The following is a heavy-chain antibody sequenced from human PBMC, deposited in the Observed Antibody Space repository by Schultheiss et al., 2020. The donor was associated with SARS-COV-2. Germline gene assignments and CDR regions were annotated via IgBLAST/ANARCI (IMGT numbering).Heavy chain of an antibody. CDR3: ARGPSVAFRPKFDY. D-gene: IGHD4-23*01. CDR1: GGTFSSYA. J-gene: IGHJ4*02. V-gene: IGHV1-69*06. CDR2: IIPIFGTA. Sequence: SVKVSCKASGGTFSSYAISWVRQAPGQGLEWMGGIIPIFGTANYAQKFQGRVTITADKSTSTAYMELSSLRSEDTAVYYCARGPSVAFRPKFDYWGQGTLVTVSS.